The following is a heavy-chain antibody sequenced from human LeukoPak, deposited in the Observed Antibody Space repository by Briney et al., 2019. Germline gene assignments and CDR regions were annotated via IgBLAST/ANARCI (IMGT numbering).Heavy chain of an antibody. CDR3: ARDPDGITGTTAPGY. CDR2: ISSSSSTI. J-gene: IGHJ4*02. V-gene: IGHV3-48*01. D-gene: IGHD1-20*01. Sequence: GGSLRLSCAASGFTFSSYGVHWVRQAPGKGLEWVSYISSSSSTIYYADSVKGRFTISRDNAKNSLYLQMNSLRAEDTAVYYCARDPDGITGTTAPGYWGQGTLVTVSS. CDR1: GFTFSSYG.